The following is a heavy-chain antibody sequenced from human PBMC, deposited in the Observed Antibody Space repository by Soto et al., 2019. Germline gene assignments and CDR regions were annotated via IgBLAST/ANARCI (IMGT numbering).Heavy chain of an antibody. D-gene: IGHD4-17*01. Sequence: EVQLVESGGGLAKPGGSLRLSCAASGFTFSVYTMNWVRQAPGKGLEWVSSLDPSSTYIYYADSVKGRFTLSRDNAKNSLFLRLNSLRADDTALYYCVRGSYGDYDSWGQGTLVTVSS. J-gene: IGHJ5*01. CDR1: GFTFSVYT. CDR2: LDPSSTYI. CDR3: VRGSYGDYDS. V-gene: IGHV3-21*02.